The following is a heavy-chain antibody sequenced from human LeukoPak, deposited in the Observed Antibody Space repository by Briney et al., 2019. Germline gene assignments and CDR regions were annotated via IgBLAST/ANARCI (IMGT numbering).Heavy chain of an antibody. CDR2: ISSSSSII. J-gene: IGHJ4*02. V-gene: IGHV3-48*02. D-gene: IGHD4-17*01. CDR3: APEIYGAPFDF. CDR1: EFTFSTYS. Sequence: GGSLRLSCAASEFTFSTYSMNWVRQAPGKGLEWVSYISSSSSIIYCADSVKGRFTISRDKNSLYLRMNSLRHEDTAVYYCAPEIYGAPFDFRGQGTLVTVSS.